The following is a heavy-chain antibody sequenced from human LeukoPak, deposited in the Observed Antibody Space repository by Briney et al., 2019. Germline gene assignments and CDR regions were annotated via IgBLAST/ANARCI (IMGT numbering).Heavy chain of an antibody. D-gene: IGHD3-22*01. CDR1: GGSFSGYY. J-gene: IGHJ1*01. CDR2: INHSGST. Sequence: SETLSLTCAVYGGSFSGYYWSWIRQPPGKGLEWIGEINHSGSTNYNPSLKSRVTISVDTSKNQFSLKLSSVTAADTAVCYCARGTEYYDSSGYYYVEYFQHWGQGTLVTVSS. V-gene: IGHV4-34*01. CDR3: ARGTEYYDSSGYYYVEYFQH.